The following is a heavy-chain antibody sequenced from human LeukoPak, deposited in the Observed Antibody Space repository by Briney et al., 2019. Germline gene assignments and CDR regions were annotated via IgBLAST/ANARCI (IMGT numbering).Heavy chain of an antibody. CDR2: IYYSGST. CDR3: ARGLWNYNWFDP. D-gene: IGHD1-7*01. J-gene: IGHJ5*02. Sequence: SETLSLTCTVSGGSISSSSYYWGWIRQPPGKGLEWIGSIYYSGSTYYNPSLKSRVTISVDTSKNQFSLKLSSVTAADTAVYYCARGLWNYNWFDPWGQGTLVTVSS. V-gene: IGHV4-39*07. CDR1: GGSISSSSYY.